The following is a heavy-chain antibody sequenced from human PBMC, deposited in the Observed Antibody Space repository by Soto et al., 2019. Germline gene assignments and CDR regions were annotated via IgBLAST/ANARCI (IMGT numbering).Heavy chain of an antibody. J-gene: IGHJ4*02. D-gene: IGHD2-15*01. Sequence: EVQLVESGGGLVQPGASLRLSCAASGFTFSSYCMHWVRQAPGKGLVWVSRITSDGSSTSYAGSVKGRFTISRDNAKNTLYLQMNILSAEDTAVYYCVRTSLVVASATREDYWGQGSLVTVSS. V-gene: IGHV3-74*01. CDR2: ITSDGSST. CDR3: VRTSLVVASATREDY. CDR1: GFTFSSYC.